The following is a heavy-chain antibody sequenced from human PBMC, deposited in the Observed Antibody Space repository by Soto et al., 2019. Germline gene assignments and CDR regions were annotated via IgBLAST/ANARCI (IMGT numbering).Heavy chain of an antibody. D-gene: IGHD6-19*01. Sequence: PSETLSLTCTVSGGSISSYYWSWIRQPPGKGLEWIGYIYYSGSTNYNPSLKSRVTISVDTSKNQFSLKLSSVTAADTAVYYCARGSGWPYYFDYWGQGTLVTVSS. CDR1: GGSISSYY. CDR2: IYYSGST. V-gene: IGHV4-59*01. J-gene: IGHJ4*02. CDR3: ARGSGWPYYFDY.